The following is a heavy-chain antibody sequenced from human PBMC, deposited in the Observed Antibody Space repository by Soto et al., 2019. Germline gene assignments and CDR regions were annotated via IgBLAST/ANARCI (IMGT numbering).Heavy chain of an antibody. V-gene: IGHV3-23*01. Sequence: PGGSLRLSCAASGFTFSSYAMSWVRQAPGKGLEWVSAISGSGGSTYYADSVKGRFTISRDNSKNTLYLQMNSLRAEDTAVYYCAKDWVDYDFWSAPGMDVWGQRTTVTVSS. J-gene: IGHJ6*02. CDR1: GFTFSSYA. CDR2: ISGSGGST. CDR3: AKDWVDYDFWSAPGMDV. D-gene: IGHD3-3*01.